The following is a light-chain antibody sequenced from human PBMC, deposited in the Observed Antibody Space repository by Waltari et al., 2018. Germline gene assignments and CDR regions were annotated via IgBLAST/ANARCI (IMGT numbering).Light chain of an antibody. V-gene: IGLV1-51*02. CDR2: ENN. CDR1: SSIIGNNY. CDR3: GTWDSSLSAVV. J-gene: IGLJ2*01. Sequence: QSVLTQPPSVSAAPGQKVTISCSVSSSIIGNNYVSWYQPLPGTAPELLIYENNKRPSGIPDRFSGSKSGTSATLGITGLQTGDEADYYCGTWDSSLSAVVFGGGTKLTVL.